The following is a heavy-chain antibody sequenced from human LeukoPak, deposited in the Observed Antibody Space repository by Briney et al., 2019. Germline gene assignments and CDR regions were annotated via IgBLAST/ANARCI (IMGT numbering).Heavy chain of an antibody. V-gene: IGHV3-23*01. CDR2: SSGSGVIT. CDR3: AKKGSSSFYFDY. CDR1: GFTFSSYA. J-gene: IGHJ4*02. Sequence: GRSLRLSCAASGFTFSSYALSWVRQAPGKGLEWVSASSGSGVITYYADSVKGRFTISRDNSKNTLYLQMNSLRAEDTAVYYCAKKGSSSFYFDYWGQGTLVTVSS. D-gene: IGHD6-6*01.